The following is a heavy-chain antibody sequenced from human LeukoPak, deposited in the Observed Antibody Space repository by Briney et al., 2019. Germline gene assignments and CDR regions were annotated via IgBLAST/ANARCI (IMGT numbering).Heavy chain of an antibody. CDR1: GFTFDDYA. Sequence: GGSLRLSCAASGFTFDDYAMHWVRQAPGKGLEWVSGISWNSGSIGYADSVKGRFTISRDNAKNSLYLQMNSLRAEDTALYYCAKDSRTPKWGQGTLVTVSS. J-gene: IGHJ4*02. D-gene: IGHD4-23*01. CDR2: ISWNSGSI. CDR3: AKDSRTPK. V-gene: IGHV3-9*01.